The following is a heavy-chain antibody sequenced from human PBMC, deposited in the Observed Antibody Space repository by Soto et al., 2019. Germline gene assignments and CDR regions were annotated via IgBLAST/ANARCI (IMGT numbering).Heavy chain of an antibody. Sequence: QVQLVQSGAEVKKPGSSVKVSCKASGGTFSSYTISWVRQAPGQGLEWMGRIIPILGIANYAQKFQGRVTISADKSTSTAYMVLSSLRSEDTAVYYCAREEYYYGSGAFFVYWGQGTLVTVSS. V-gene: IGHV1-69*08. D-gene: IGHD3-10*01. CDR1: GGTFSSYT. CDR2: IIPILGIA. CDR3: AREEYYYGSGAFFVY. J-gene: IGHJ4*02.